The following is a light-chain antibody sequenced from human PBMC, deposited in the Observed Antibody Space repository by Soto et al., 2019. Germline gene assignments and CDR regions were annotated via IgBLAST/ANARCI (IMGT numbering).Light chain of an antibody. CDR2: GNS. V-gene: IGLV1-40*01. CDR3: QSYDSSLSGSYV. J-gene: IGLJ1*01. Sequence: QSALTQPASVSGSPGQSITISCTGTSSDIGAGKYVYWYQQLPGTAPKLLIYGNSNRPSGVPNRFSGSKSGTSASLAITGLQAEDEADYYCQSYDSSLSGSYVFGTGTKVTVL. CDR1: SSDIGAGKY.